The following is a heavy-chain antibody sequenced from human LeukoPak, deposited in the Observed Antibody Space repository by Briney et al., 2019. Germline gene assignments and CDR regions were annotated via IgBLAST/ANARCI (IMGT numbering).Heavy chain of an antibody. Sequence: GGSLRLSCAASGFTFSSYAMSWVRQAPGKGLEWVSAISGSGGSTYYADSVKGRFTISRDNSKNTLYLQMNSLRAEDTAVYYCAKDIWREGVSTSWDYWGQGTLVTVSS. J-gene: IGHJ4*02. CDR1: GFTFSSYA. D-gene: IGHD3-10*01. V-gene: IGHV3-23*01. CDR3: AKDIWREGVSTSWDY. CDR2: ISGSGGST.